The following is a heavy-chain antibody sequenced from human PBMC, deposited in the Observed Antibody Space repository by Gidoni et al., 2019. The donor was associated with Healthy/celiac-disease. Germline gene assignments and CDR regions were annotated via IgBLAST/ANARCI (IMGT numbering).Heavy chain of an antibody. J-gene: IGHJ5*02. D-gene: IGHD3-10*01. Sequence: QVTLKDSGPVLLKPTETLTLPCTVSGFSLRNARMGVSWIRTPPGKALEWLEHLFANDEKSYSTSLKSRLTIAKDTSKSQVVITMTNMDPVDTATYYCARYMVRGVIIWFDPWGQGTLVTVSA. V-gene: IGHV2-26*01. CDR1: GFSLRNARMG. CDR2: LFANDEK. CDR3: ARYMVRGVIIWFDP.